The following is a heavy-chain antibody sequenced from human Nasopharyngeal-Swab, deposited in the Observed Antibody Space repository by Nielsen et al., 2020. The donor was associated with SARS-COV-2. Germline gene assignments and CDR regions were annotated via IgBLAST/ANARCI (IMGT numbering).Heavy chain of an antibody. D-gene: IGHD3-22*01. CDR3: ARRTTRARITMIVVVTYWYFDL. J-gene: IGHJ2*01. Sequence: SEPLSLTFAVYGGSFSGYYWSWIRQPPGKGLEWIGEINHSGSTNYNPPLTSRVTISVDTSKNQFSLKLSSVTAADTAVYYCARRTTRARITMIVVVTYWYFDLWGRGTLVTVSS. CDR2: INHSGST. V-gene: IGHV4-34*01. CDR1: GGSFSGYY.